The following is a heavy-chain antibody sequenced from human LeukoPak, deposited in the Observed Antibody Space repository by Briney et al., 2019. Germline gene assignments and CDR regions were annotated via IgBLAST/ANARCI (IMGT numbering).Heavy chain of an antibody. D-gene: IGHD6-19*01. Sequence: ASVKVSCKASGGTFSSYAISWVRQAPGQGLEWMGWIKSKSGGTNYAQKFQGRVIMTRDTSINTAYLELNRLTSDDTAVYYCARGLDRVAGDNWGQGTVVTVSS. CDR1: GGTFSSYA. J-gene: IGHJ4*02. V-gene: IGHV1-2*02. CDR2: IKSKSGGT. CDR3: ARGLDRVAGDN.